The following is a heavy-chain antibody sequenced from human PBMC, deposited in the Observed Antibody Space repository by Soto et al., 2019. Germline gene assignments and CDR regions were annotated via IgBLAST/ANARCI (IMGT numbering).Heavy chain of an antibody. J-gene: IGHJ6*02. CDR1: GFNFRSYS. Sequence: HPGGSLRLSCTASGFNFRSYSMNCVRQAPGKGLEWVSYISSSGGTVYYADSVKGRFTISRDSAKNSLFLLMNGLRDEDSAVYYCARLWCTSTSCRTDYYHGMDFWGQGTTVTVSS. CDR3: ARLWCTSTSCRTDYYHGMDF. CDR2: ISSSGGTV. D-gene: IGHD2-2*01. V-gene: IGHV3-48*02.